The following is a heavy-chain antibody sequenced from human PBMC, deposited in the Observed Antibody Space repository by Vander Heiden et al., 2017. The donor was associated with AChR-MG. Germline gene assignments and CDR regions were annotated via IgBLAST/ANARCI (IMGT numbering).Heavy chain of an antibody. CDR3: AKVVNWNDDDY. CDR2: ISYDGSNK. J-gene: IGHJ4*02. CDR1: GFTFSSYG. V-gene: IGHV3-30*18. Sequence: QVQLVESGGGVVQPGRSLRLSCAAYGFTFSSYGMHWVRQAPGKGLEWVAVISYDGSNKYYADSVKGRFTISRDNSKNTLYLQMNSLRAEDTAVYYCAKVVNWNDDDYWGQGTLVTVSS. D-gene: IGHD1-1*01.